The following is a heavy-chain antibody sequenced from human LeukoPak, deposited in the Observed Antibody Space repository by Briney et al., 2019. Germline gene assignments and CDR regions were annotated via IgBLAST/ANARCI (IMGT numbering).Heavy chain of an antibody. CDR1: GFTLDDYA. J-gene: IGHJ4*02. V-gene: IGHV3-9*03. CDR3: AKDGGSSSWSDFDY. Sequence: GRSLRLSCAASGFTLDDYAMHWVRQAPGKGLEWVSGISWNSGSIGYADSVKGRFTISRDNAKNSLYLQMNSLRAEDMALYYCAKDGGSSSWSDFDYWGQGTLVTVSS. CDR2: ISWNSGSI. D-gene: IGHD6-13*01.